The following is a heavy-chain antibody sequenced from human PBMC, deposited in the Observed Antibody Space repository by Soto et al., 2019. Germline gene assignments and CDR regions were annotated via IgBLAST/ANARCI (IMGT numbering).Heavy chain of an antibody. V-gene: IGHV1-2*02. D-gene: IGHD2-2*02. CDR2: INPNSGGT. CDR1: GYTFTGYY. J-gene: IGHJ6*02. CDR3: ARDTIQKGLAYYYYGMDV. Sequence: GASVKVSCKASGYTFTGYYMHWVRQAPGQGLEWMGWINPNSGGTNYAQKFQGRDTMTRDTSISTAYMELSRLRSDDTAVYYCARDTIQKGLAYYYYGMDVWGQGTTVTVSS.